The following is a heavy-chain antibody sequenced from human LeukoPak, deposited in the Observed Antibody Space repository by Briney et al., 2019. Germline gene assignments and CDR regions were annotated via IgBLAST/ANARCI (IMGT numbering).Heavy chain of an antibody. D-gene: IGHD2-2*01. CDR2: INHSGTA. V-gene: IGHV4-34*01. CDR3: ARGLRLPSRSTPAVPHV. CDR1: GGSFSDYY. Sequence: PSETLSLTCAVYGGSFSDYYWNWIRQPPGKGLEWIGEINHSGTANYHPSLKSRVTISVDTSKNQFSLRLTSVTAADTAAYYCARGLRLPSRSTPAVPHVWGKGTTVTVSA. J-gene: IGHJ6*04.